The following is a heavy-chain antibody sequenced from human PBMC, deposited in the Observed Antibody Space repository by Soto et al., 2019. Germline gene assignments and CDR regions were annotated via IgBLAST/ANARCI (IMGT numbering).Heavy chain of an antibody. CDR1: GGSISSGGYY. J-gene: IGHJ2*01. CDR2: IYYSGST. V-gene: IGHV4-31*03. CDR3: ARDRDFWSGHWYFDL. Sequence: PSETLSLTCTVSGGSISSGGYYWSWIRQHPGKGLEWIGYIYYSGSTYYNPSLKSRVTISVDTSKNRFSLKLSSVTAADTAVYYGARDRDFWSGHWYFDLTGRPTLVTVSS. D-gene: IGHD3-3*01.